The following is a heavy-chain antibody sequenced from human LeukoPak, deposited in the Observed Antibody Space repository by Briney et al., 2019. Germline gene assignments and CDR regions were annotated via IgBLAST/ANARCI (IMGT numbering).Heavy chain of an antibody. D-gene: IGHD5-12*01. CDR3: ANSIVAPYYFDY. Sequence: GGSLRLSCAASGFTFSSYAMSWVRQAPGEGLEWVSAISGSGGSTYYADSVKGRFTISRDNSKNTLYLQMNSLRAEDTAVYYCANSIVAPYYFDYWGQGTLVTVSS. CDR1: GFTFSSYA. J-gene: IGHJ4*02. V-gene: IGHV3-23*01. CDR2: ISGSGGST.